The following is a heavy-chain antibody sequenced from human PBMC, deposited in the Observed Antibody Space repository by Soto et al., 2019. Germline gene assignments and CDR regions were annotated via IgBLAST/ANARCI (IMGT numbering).Heavy chain of an antibody. Sequence: GGSLRLSCAASGFTFSSYWMHWVRQAPGKGLVWVSRINSDGSSTSYADSVKGRFTISRDNAKNTLYLQMNSLRAEDTAVYYCARYGEYYDILTGCAGKLAFDCWGQGTLVTVSS. CDR2: INSDGSST. V-gene: IGHV3-74*01. D-gene: IGHD3-9*01. J-gene: IGHJ4*02. CDR3: ARYGEYYDILTGCAGKLAFDC. CDR1: GFTFSSYW.